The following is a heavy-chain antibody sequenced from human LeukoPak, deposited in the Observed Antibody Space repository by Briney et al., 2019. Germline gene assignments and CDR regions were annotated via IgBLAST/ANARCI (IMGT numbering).Heavy chain of an antibody. CDR3: ASTLYSYGTDYFDY. V-gene: IGHV4-61*02. Sequence: SETLSLTCTVSGGSIGSSSYYWSWIRQPAGKGLEWIGRIYTSGSTNYNPSLKSRVTMSVDTSKNQFSLKLSSVTAADTAVYYCASTLYSYGTDYFDYWGQGTLVTVSS. CDR1: GGSIGSSSYY. CDR2: IYTSGST. J-gene: IGHJ4*02. D-gene: IGHD5-18*01.